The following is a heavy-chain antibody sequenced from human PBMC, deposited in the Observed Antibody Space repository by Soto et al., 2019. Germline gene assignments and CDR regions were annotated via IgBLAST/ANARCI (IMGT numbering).Heavy chain of an antibody. V-gene: IGHV3-30*04. CDR1: GFTFRNYA. J-gene: IGHJ4*02. CDR3: ARSINSAVADSFDF. D-gene: IGHD1-26*01. Sequence: PGGSLRLSCAASGFTFRNYAIHWVRQAPGKGLEWVAVISRDGSHKYYLDSVKGRFTISRDNSKDTVNLLINSLRDHDSAMYYCARSINSAVADSFDFWGQGTLVTVSS. CDR2: ISRDGSHK.